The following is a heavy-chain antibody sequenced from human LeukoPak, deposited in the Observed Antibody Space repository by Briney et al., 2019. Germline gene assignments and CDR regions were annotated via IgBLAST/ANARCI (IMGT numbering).Heavy chain of an antibody. J-gene: IGHJ4*02. Sequence: SVKVSCKASGGTFSSYAISWVRQAPGQGLEWMGGIIPIFGTANYAQKFQGRVTITADKSTSTAYMELSSLRSEDTAVYYCASNSYYYDSSGYYKAWDYWGQGTLVTVSS. CDR2: IIPIFGTA. V-gene: IGHV1-69*06. CDR1: GGTFSSYA. CDR3: ASNSYYYDSSGYYKAWDY. D-gene: IGHD3-22*01.